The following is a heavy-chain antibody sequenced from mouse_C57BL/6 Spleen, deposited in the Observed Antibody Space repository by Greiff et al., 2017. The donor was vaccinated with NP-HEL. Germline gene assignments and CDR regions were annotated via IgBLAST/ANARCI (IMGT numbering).Heavy chain of an antibody. D-gene: IGHD2-3*01. Sequence: EVQVVESEGGLVQPGSSMKLSCTASGFTFSDYYMAWVRQVPEKGLEWVANINYDGSSTYYLDSLKSRFIISRDNAKNILYLQMSSLKSEDTATYYCAREDGYYVFDVWGTGTTVTVSS. J-gene: IGHJ1*03. CDR1: GFTFSDYY. CDR3: AREDGYYVFDV. V-gene: IGHV5-16*01. CDR2: INYDGSST.